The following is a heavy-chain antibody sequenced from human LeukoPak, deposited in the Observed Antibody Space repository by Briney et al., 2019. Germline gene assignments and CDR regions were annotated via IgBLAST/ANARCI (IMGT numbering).Heavy chain of an antibody. CDR1: GYTFTSYD. Sequence: ASVKVSCKASGYTFTSYDINWVRQATGQGLEWMGWMNPNSGNTGYAQKFQGRVTITADESTSTAYMELSSLRSEDTAVYYCARNPIAVAKGYDYWGQGTLVTVSS. CDR3: ARNPIAVAKGYDY. CDR2: MNPNSGNT. V-gene: IGHV1-8*01. J-gene: IGHJ4*02. D-gene: IGHD6-19*01.